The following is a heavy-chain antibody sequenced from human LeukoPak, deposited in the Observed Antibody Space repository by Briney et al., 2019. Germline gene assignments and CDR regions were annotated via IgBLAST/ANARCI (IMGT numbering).Heavy chain of an antibody. CDR3: ARNKYDTAFDI. CDR2: IYYSGST. V-gene: IGHV4-30-4*08. D-gene: IGHD3-22*01. CDR1: GGSISSGDDY. Sequence: PSETLSLTCTVSGGSISSGDDYWSWIRQPPGKGLEWIGYIYYSGSTYYNPSLKSRVTISVDTSKNQFSLKLSSVTAADTAVYYCARNKYDTAFDIWGQGTMVTVSS. J-gene: IGHJ3*02.